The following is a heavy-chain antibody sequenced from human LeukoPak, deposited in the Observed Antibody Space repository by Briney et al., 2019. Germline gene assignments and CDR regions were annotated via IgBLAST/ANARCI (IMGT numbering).Heavy chain of an antibody. D-gene: IGHD5-12*01. CDR1: GYTFTGYY. CDR2: ITPNSGGT. Sequence: ASVTVSCKASGYTFTGYYMHWVRQAPGQGLEWMGWITPNSGGTNYAQKFQGRVTMTRDTSISTAYMELSRLTSDDTAVYFCARGLPSPIDHYYFDYWGQGSLVTVSS. J-gene: IGHJ4*02. CDR3: ARGLPSPIDHYYFDY. V-gene: IGHV1-2*02.